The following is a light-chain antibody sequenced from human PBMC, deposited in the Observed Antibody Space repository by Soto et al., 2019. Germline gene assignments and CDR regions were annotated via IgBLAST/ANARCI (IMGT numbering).Light chain of an antibody. CDR3: SSYTNSSTPPWV. Sequence: QSALTQPASVSGSPGQSITISCTGTSSDIGGYESVCWYQEHPGKAPKLIICEVSDRPSGVSNRFSGSRSANTASLTISGLQAEDEAYYYCSSYTNSSTPPWVFGTGTKLTVL. CDR1: SSDIGGYES. J-gene: IGLJ1*01. V-gene: IGLV2-14*01. CDR2: EVS.